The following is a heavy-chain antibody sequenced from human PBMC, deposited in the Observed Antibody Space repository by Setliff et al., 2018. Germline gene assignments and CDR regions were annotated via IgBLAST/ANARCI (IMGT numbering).Heavy chain of an antibody. Sequence: SETLSLTCTVSGDSISRAKYYWSWIRQSAGKGLECLGRIYTDGSTKYNPSLNSRVTLLIDTAKNQISLRPSSVTAADTAVYFCARVTGFSYMDVWGKGTTVTVSS. J-gene: IGHJ6*03. CDR3: ARVTGFSYMDV. CDR2: IYTDGST. V-gene: IGHV4-61*02. D-gene: IGHD3-3*01. CDR1: GDSISRAKYY.